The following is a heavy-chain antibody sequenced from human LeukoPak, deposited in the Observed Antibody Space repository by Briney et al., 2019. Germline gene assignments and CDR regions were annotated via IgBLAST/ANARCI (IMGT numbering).Heavy chain of an antibody. CDR3: AKAAGSSSWYYYGMGV. D-gene: IGHD6-13*01. V-gene: IGHV3-23*01. Sequence: GGSLRLSCAASGFTFSSYAMSWVRQAPGKGLEWVSAISGSGGSTYYADSVKGRFTISRDNSKNTLYLQMNSLRAEDTAVYYCAKAAGSSSWYYYGMGVWGQGTTVTVSS. CDR2: ISGSGGST. J-gene: IGHJ6*02. CDR1: GFTFSSYA.